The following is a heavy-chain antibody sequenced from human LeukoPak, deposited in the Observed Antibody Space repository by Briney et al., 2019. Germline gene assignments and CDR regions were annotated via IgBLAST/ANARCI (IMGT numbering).Heavy chain of an antibody. V-gene: IGHV1-18*01. CDR2: RNAYNDNT. Sequence: GASVKVSCKASGYTFTSCGISWGRQAPGQGQEWRGWRNAYNDNTNYAQKIQGSVTMTTDPSTSTAYMELRSLRSDDTAVYYCARDYYDSSGYSHDAFDIWGHGTMVTVSS. D-gene: IGHD3-22*01. J-gene: IGHJ3*02. CDR1: GYTFTSCG. CDR3: ARDYYDSSGYSHDAFDI.